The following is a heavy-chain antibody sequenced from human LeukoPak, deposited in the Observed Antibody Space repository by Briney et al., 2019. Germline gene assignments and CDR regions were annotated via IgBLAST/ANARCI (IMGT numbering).Heavy chain of an antibody. V-gene: IGHV3-43*02. CDR2: ISGDGRST. J-gene: IGHJ4*02. D-gene: IGHD2-2*01. Sequence: PGRSLRLSCAASGLSFDEYAMHWVRQAPGKGLEWVSLISGDGRSTYYADSVKGRFTISRDNSKNSLYLQMNSLKTEDTALYYCTKDRYCTTTSCPFDYWGQGTLVTVSS. CDR3: TKDRYCTTTSCPFDY. CDR1: GLSFDEYA.